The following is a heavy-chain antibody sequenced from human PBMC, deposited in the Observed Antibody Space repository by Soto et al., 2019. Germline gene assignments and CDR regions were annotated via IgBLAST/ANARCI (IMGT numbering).Heavy chain of an antibody. CDR1: GFTFSSYA. CDR3: AKGTMIVVVISDGAFDI. D-gene: IGHD3-22*01. J-gene: IGHJ3*02. CDR2: ISGSGGST. Sequence: GGSLRLSCAASGFTFSSYAMSWVRQAPGKGLEWVSAISGSGGSTYYADSVKGRSTISRDNSKNTLYLQMNSLRAEDTAVYYCAKGTMIVVVISDGAFDIWGQGTMVTVSS. V-gene: IGHV3-23*01.